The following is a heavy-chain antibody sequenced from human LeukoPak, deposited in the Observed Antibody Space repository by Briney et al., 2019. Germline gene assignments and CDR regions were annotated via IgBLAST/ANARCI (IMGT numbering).Heavy chain of an antibody. CDR2: ITGSGDYT. J-gene: IGHJ3*02. D-gene: IGHD2-2*01. CDR1: GFTYSNYA. CDR3: TRDQRKYCSRTTCFVFDI. Sequence: GGSLRLSCEASGFTYSNYAMNWVRQAPGKGLEWVSAITGSGDYTYYVDSVKGRFAVSRDNSKKTLYLQLNSLRAEDTAVYYCTRDQRKYCSRTTCFVFDIWGQGTVVSVSP. V-gene: IGHV3-23*01.